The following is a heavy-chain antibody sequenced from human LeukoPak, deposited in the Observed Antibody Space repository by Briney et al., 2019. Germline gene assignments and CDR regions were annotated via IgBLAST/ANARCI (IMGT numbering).Heavy chain of an antibody. D-gene: IGHD3-10*01. V-gene: IGHV3-66*01. CDR3: AKELTMVRGVSPFDY. Sequence: GGSLRLSCAASGFTVSSNYMSWVRQAPGKGLEWVSVIYSGGSTYYADSVKGRFTISRDNSKNTLYLQMNSLRAEDTAVYYCAKELTMVRGVSPFDYWGQGTLVTVSS. J-gene: IGHJ4*02. CDR2: IYSGGST. CDR1: GFTVSSNY.